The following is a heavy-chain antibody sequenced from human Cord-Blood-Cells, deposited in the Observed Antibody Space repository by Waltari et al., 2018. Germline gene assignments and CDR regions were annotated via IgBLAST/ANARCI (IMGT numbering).Heavy chain of an antibody. CDR1: GYTFTGSY. CDR3: AWEGSTDAFDI. CDR2: INPNNGGT. V-gene: IGHV1-2*02. Sequence: QVQLVQSGAEVKKPGASVKVSCKASGYTFTGSYMHWVRQAPGQGLEWMGWINPNNGGTNYAQKFQGRVTMTRDTSISTDYMELSRLRSDDTAVYYCAWEGSTDAFDIWGQGTMVTVSS. J-gene: IGHJ3*02. D-gene: IGHD6-13*01.